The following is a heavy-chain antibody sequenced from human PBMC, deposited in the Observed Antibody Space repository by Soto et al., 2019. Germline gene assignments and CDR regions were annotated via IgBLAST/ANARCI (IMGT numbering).Heavy chain of an antibody. V-gene: IGHV3-48*02. CDR3: ARERGYSNYNWFDP. J-gene: IGHJ5*02. CDR1: GFTFSSYS. CDR2: ISSSSSTI. D-gene: IGHD4-4*01. Sequence: EVQLVESGGGLVQPGGSLRLSCAASGFTFSSYSMNWVRQAPGKGLEWVSYISSSSSTIYYADSVKGRFTISRDNAKNALYLQMNSLRDEDTAVYYCARERGYSNYNWFDPWGQGTLVTVCS.